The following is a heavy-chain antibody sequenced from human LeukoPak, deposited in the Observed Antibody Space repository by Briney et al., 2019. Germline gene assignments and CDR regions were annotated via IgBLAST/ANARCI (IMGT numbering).Heavy chain of an antibody. CDR3: ARDQPGRGYYYYMDV. CDR2: ISGSNSYI. J-gene: IGHJ6*03. D-gene: IGHD1-14*01. CDR1: GFTFNSYS. Sequence: GGSLRLSCAASGFTFNSYSMNWVRQAPGKGLEWVSSISGSNSYIYYADSMKGRFTISRDNAKNSLYLQMNSLRAEDTAVYYCARDQPGRGYYYYMDVWGKGTTVTVSS. V-gene: IGHV3-21*01.